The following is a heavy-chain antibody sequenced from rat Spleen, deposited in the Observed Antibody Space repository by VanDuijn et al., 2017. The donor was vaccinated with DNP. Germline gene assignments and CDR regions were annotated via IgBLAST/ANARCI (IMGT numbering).Heavy chain of an antibody. CDR2: ISSGGST. CDR1: GFSLTSYT. V-gene: IGHV2-6*01. CDR3: TRAFATVAPTGAMDA. J-gene: IGHJ4*01. D-gene: IGHD1-3*01. Sequence: QVQLKESGPGLVQPSQTLSLTCTVSGFSLTSYTVNWVRQPPGKGLEWIAAISSGGSTYYNSSLKSRLSISRDTSKSQVFLKMNSLQTEDTAIYFCTRAFATVAPTGAMDAWGQGTSVTVSS.